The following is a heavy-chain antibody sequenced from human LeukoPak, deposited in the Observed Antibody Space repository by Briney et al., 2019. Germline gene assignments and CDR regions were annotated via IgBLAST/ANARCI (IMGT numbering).Heavy chain of an antibody. CDR3: ARGADGVSSNSRGWFDP. V-gene: IGHV3-21*03. CDR2: ISTSSSYI. D-gene: IGHD2-15*01. Sequence: GGSLRLSCAASGFTFSSFAMSWVRQAPGKGLEWVSTISTSSSYIYYADSVKGRFTISRDNARNSLYLQMNTLRAEDTAVYSCARGADGVSSNSRGWFDPWGQGTLVTVSS. CDR1: GFTFSSFA. J-gene: IGHJ5*02.